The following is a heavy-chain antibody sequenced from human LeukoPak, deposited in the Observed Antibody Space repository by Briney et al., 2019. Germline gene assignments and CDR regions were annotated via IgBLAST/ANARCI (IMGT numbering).Heavy chain of an antibody. D-gene: IGHD6-19*01. CDR3: AREGAVAGTFIDY. CDR2: ISYDGSNK. CDR1: GFTFSSYA. Sequence: GGSLRLSCAASGFTFSSYAMHWVRQAPGKGLEWVAVISYDGSNKYYADSVKGRFTISRDNSKNTLYLQMNSLRAEDTAVYYCAREGAVAGTFIDYWGQGTLVTVSS. J-gene: IGHJ4*02. V-gene: IGHV3-30-3*01.